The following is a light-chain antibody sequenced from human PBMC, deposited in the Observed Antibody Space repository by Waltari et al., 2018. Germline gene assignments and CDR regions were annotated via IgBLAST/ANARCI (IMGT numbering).Light chain of an antibody. CDR2: GAS. V-gene: IGKV3-20*01. CDR1: QSVSSSY. CDR3: QQYGSSPLLT. Sequence: EIVLTQSAGTLSLSPGERATISCRASQSVSSSYLAWYQQKPGQAPRLLIYGASSRATGIPDRFSGSGSGTDFTLTISRLEPEDFAVYYCQQYGSSPLLTFGGGTKVEIK. J-gene: IGKJ4*01.